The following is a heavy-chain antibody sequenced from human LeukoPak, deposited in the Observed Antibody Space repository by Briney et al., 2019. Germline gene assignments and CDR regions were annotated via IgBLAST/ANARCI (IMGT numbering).Heavy chain of an antibody. CDR2: TFYRSKWYN. CDR3: ARVTGRVPENWFDP. CDR1: GDRVSSNSAT. D-gene: IGHD3-10*01. Sequence: SQTLSLTCAISGDRVSSNSATWNWIRQSPSRGLEWLGRTFYRSKWYNDHAVSVKGPITIKPDTSKNQFSLQLNSVTPEDTAVYYCARVTGRVPENWFDPWGQGTLVTVSS. V-gene: IGHV6-1*01. J-gene: IGHJ5*02.